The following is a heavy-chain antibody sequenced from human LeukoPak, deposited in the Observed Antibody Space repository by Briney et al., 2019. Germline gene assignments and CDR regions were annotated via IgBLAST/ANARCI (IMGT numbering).Heavy chain of an antibody. V-gene: IGHV1-8*03. CDR3: ARVGCSPISCHTWFDP. CDR2: MNPANGNT. J-gene: IGHJ5*02. D-gene: IGHD2-2*01. CDR1: GYTFTSYE. Sequence: ASVKVSCKASGYTFTSYEMHWVRQATGQGLEWMGWMNPANGNTVYARKFRGRVTITRDISISTAYMELSSLRSEDTAVYYCARVGCSPISCHTWFDPWGQGTLVTVSS.